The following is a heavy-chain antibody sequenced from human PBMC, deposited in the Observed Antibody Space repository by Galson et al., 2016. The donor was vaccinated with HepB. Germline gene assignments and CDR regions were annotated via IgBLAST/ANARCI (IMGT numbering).Heavy chain of an antibody. Sequence: SLRLSCAASGFSVSTHYMTWFRQPPGKGLEWVSVVYSGGSRYYADSVRGRFTISKDTTTNTVYLQMNSLRAEDTAVYYCARDQGGGQRRASDFWGQGTLVTVSS. CDR1: GFSVSTHY. J-gene: IGHJ4*02. D-gene: IGHD2-15*01. CDR2: VYSGGSR. V-gene: IGHV3-53*01. CDR3: ARDQGGGQRRASDF.